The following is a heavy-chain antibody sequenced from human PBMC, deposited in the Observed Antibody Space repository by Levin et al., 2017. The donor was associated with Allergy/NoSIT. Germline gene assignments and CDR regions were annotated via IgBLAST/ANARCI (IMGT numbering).Heavy chain of an antibody. D-gene: IGHD4-17*01. Sequence: NPSETLSLTCAVSGGSISSINWWTWLRQPPGKGLEWIGEIYHSGRTNYNPSLKTRITISVDKSKNQFSLKMNSVTAADTALYYCARSGDSYGDYGYWGQGILVSVSS. V-gene: IGHV4-4*02. J-gene: IGHJ4*02. CDR1: GGSISSINW. CDR2: IYHSGRT. CDR3: ARSGDSYGDYGY.